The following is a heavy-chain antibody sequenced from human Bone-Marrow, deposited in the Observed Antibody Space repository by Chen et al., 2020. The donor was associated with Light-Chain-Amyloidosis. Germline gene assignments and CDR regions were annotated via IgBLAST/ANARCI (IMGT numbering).Heavy chain of an antibody. CDR1: GFSFKDHA. J-gene: IGHJ4*02. V-gene: IGHV3-23*01. Sequence: EVRLLESGGDLVQPGESLRLSCVASGFSFKDHAMNWVRQAPGQGLEWVSYISESGSNTDYIDSVRGRFTISRDNYNNILFRQWRSLRVEDTAVYYCAKQYLIGGWGQGTLITVSS. CDR2: ISESGSNT. CDR3: AKQYLIGG. D-gene: IGHD2-2*02.